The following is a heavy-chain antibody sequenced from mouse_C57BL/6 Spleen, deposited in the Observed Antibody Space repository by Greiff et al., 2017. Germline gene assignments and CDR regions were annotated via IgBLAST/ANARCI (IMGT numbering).Heavy chain of an antibody. CDR1: GYSITSGYY. CDR2: ISYDGSN. D-gene: IGHD1-1*01. V-gene: IGHV3-6*01. Sequence: EVQLQESGPGLVKPSQSLSLPCSVTGYSITSGYYWNWIRQFPGNKLEWMGYISYDGSNNYNPSLKNRISITRDTSKNQFFLKLNSVTTEDTATYYCAREVITTEDYAMDYWGQGTSVTVSS. J-gene: IGHJ4*01. CDR3: AREVITTEDYAMDY.